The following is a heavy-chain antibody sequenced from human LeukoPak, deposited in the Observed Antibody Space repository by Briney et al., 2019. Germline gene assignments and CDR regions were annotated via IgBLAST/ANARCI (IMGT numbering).Heavy chain of an antibody. V-gene: IGHV3-30*02. D-gene: IGHD3-10*01. CDR3: AKDIGSYYDD. Sequence: GGSLRLSCAASGFTFSSYSMNWVRQAPGKGLEWVTFIKYDGSKKYYADSVKGRFTISRDNSKNTLYLEMNSLRAEDTAVYYCAKDIGSYYDDWGQGILVTVSS. CDR2: IKYDGSKK. J-gene: IGHJ4*02. CDR1: GFTFSSYS.